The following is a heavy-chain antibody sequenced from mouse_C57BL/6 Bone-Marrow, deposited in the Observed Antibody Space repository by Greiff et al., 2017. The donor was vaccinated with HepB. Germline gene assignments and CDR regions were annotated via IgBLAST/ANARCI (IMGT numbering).Heavy chain of an antibody. Sequence: VQLKQSGAELVRPGASVKLSCTASGFNIKDDYMHWVKQRPEQGLEWIGWIDPENGDTEYASKFQGKATIPADTSSNTAYLQLSSLTSEDTAVYYCTTGGFFDDWGQGTTLTVSS. CDR1: GFNIKDDY. CDR3: TTGGFFDD. V-gene: IGHV14-4*01. CDR2: IDPENGDT. J-gene: IGHJ2*01.